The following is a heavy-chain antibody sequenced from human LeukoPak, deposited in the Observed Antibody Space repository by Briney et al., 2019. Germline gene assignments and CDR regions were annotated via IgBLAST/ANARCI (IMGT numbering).Heavy chain of an antibody. CDR3: VKDSDFWSGPNFDY. V-gene: IGHV3-30*02. D-gene: IGHD3-3*01. J-gene: IGHJ4*02. CDR2: IRYDGSNK. Sequence: GGSLRLSCAASGFTFSSYGMHWVRQAPGKGLEWVAFIRYDGSNKYYADSVKGRFTISRDNSKNTLYLQMNSLRAEDTAVYYCVKDSDFWSGPNFDYWGQGTLVTVSS. CDR1: GFTFSSYG.